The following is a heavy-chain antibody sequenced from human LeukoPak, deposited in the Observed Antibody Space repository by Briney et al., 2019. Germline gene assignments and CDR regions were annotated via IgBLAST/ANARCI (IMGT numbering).Heavy chain of an antibody. CDR3: ARAGGFFSPFGY. CDR1: GGSISSGGYS. V-gene: IGHV4-30-2*01. CDR2: IYHSGST. Sequence: SETLSLTCAVSGGSISSGGYSWSWIRQPPGKGLEWIGYIYHSGSTYHNPSLKSRVTISVDTSKNQFSLKLSSVTAADTAVYYCARAGGFFSPFGYWGQGTLVTVSS. D-gene: IGHD3-3*01. J-gene: IGHJ4*02.